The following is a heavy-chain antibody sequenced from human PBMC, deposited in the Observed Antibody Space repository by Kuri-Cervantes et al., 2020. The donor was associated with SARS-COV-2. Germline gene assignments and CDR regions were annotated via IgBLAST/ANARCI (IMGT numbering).Heavy chain of an antibody. V-gene: IGHV3-48*02. J-gene: IGHJ2*01. D-gene: IGHD5-24*01. Sequence: GEVLKISCATSGFTFSSYSMNWVRQAPGKGLEWVSYISSRGSAIYYADSVKGQFTISRDNAKNSLYLQMNSLRDEDTAVYYCARESRDAYNLGSFDLWGRGTLVTVSS. CDR2: ISSRGSAI. CDR1: GFTFSSYS. CDR3: ARESRDAYNLGSFDL.